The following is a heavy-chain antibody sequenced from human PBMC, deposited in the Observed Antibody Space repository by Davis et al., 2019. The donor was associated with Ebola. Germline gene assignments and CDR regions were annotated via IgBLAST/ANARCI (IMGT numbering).Heavy chain of an antibody. CDR3: ARQFSSSGNY. CDR1: GYSFTSYW. J-gene: IGHJ4*02. Sequence: KVSCKGSGYSFTSYWIGWVRQMPGKGLEWMGIIYPGDSDTRYGPSSQGQVTISVDKSVTTAYLQWSSLKASDTAMYYCARQFSSSGNYWGQGTLLTVSS. CDR2: IYPGDSDT. D-gene: IGHD6-6*01. V-gene: IGHV5-51*01.